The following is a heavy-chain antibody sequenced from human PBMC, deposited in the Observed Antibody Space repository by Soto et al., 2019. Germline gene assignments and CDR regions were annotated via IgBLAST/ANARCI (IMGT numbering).Heavy chain of an antibody. Sequence: SETLSLTCTVSGGSISNAAYSWSWIRQPPGEGLEWIGYIYPSGMPFYNPSLRSRVTISIDRSNDQFSLNLKSVTAADTAVYYCARERGGYGLFDSWGQGTLVTVSS. CDR3: ARERGGYGLFDS. J-gene: IGHJ4*02. V-gene: IGHV4-30-2*01. CDR2: IYPSGMP. D-gene: IGHD5-18*01. CDR1: GGSISNAAYS.